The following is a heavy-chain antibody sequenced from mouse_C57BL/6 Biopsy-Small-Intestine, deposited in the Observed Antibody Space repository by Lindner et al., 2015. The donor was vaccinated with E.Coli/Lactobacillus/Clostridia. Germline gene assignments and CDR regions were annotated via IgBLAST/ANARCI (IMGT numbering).Heavy chain of an antibody. V-gene: IGHV1-53*01. J-gene: IGHJ3*01. CDR3: VTCVTTFCGTWADPFDI. CDR2: INASNGNT. D-gene: IGHD2-12*01. CDR1: GYTFTSYH. Sequence: SVKVSCKASGYTFTSYHMHWLRQAPGQGLEWMGIINASNGNTAYAQNLQGRLTMTRDTSTSTLYMELSSLRSEDTAVYYCVTCVTTFCGTWADPFDIWGQGTKVIVSS.